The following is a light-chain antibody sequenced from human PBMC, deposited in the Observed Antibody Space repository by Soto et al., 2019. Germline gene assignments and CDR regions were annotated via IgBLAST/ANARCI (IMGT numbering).Light chain of an antibody. CDR1: QSVTSNY. Sequence: EVVLTQAPGTVSLSPWERATLSCRASQSVTSNYLAWYQQKPGQAPRLLIYAASSRATGIPDRFSGSGSGTDFTLSNSRLEPEDCAVYYCHQYGSSITWTFGQGTKVEIK. J-gene: IGKJ1*01. V-gene: IGKV3-20*01. CDR3: HQYGSSITWT. CDR2: AAS.